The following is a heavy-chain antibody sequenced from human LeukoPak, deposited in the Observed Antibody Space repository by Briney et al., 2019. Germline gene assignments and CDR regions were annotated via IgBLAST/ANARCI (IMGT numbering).Heavy chain of an antibody. J-gene: IGHJ6*03. D-gene: IGHD2-8*01. Sequence: PGGSLRLSCAASGFTFSSYGMHWVRQAPGKGLEWVAVISYDGSNKYYADSVKGRFTISRDNSKNTLYLQMNSLRAEDTAVYYCARNAPLYGFYYYMDVWGKGTTVTVSS. V-gene: IGHV3-30*03. CDR1: GFTFSSYG. CDR2: ISYDGSNK. CDR3: ARNAPLYGFYYYMDV.